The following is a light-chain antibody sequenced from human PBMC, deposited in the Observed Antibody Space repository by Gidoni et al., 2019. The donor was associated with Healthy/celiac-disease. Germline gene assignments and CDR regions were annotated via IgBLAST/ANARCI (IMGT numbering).Light chain of an antibody. Sequence: IQMTQSPSSLSASVGDRVTITCRASQSISSYLNWYQQKPGKAPKLLIYAASSLQSGVPSRFSGSGSGTDFTLTISSLQPEDFATCYCQRSYSTPITFGPGTKVDIK. CDR1: QSISSY. J-gene: IGKJ3*01. CDR2: AAS. V-gene: IGKV1-39*01. CDR3: QRSYSTPIT.